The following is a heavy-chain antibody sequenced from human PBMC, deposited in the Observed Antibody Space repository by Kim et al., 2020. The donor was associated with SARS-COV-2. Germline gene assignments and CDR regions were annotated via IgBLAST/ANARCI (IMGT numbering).Heavy chain of an antibody. CDR1: GFTFSSYG. CDR3: ARDGASGYSYGRSDYYGMDV. CDR2: ISYDGSNK. J-gene: IGHJ6*02. V-gene: IGHV3-33*05. D-gene: IGHD5-18*01. Sequence: GGSLRLSCAASGFTFSSYGMHWVRQAPGKGLEWVAVISYDGSNKYYADSVKGRFTISRDNSKNTLYLQMNSLRAEDTAVYYCARDGASGYSYGRSDYYGMDVWGQGTTVTVSS.